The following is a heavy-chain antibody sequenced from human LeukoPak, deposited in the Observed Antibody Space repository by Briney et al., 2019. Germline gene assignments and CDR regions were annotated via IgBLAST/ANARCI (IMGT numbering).Heavy chain of an antibody. D-gene: IGHD3-16*01. J-gene: IGHJ4*02. CDR3: AKEASDYEYVWGTRYYFDY. CDR2: IYGGGST. CDR1: GLTLSSNY. V-gene: IGHV3-53*01. Sequence: QPGRSLRLSCAAPGLTLSSNYISWVRRAPGKGLEWVSDIYGGGSTYYADYVKGRFTISRDNSKNMLYLQMNSLRVEDTAIYYCAKEASDYEYVWGTRYYFDYWGQGTLVTVSS.